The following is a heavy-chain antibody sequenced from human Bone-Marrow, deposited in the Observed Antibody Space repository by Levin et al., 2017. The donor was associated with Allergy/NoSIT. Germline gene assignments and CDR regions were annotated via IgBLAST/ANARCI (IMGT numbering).Heavy chain of an antibody. Sequence: SQTLSLTCTVSVGSISSSSYYWGWIRQPPGKVLEWIGIIFYSGSTYYSPSLKSRFTISVDTSKNHLSLKLTSVTAADTAVYYCARLHSWGVDYWGQGTVVTV. CDR1: VGSISSSSYY. CDR2: IFYSGST. CDR3: ARLHSWGVDY. V-gene: IGHV4-39*02. J-gene: IGHJ4*02. D-gene: IGHD3-10*01.